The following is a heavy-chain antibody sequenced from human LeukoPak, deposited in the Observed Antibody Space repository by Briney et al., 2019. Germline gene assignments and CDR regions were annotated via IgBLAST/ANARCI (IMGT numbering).Heavy chain of an antibody. D-gene: IGHD4-17*01. V-gene: IGHV1-46*01. CDR2: INPSGGST. J-gene: IGHJ4*02. Sequence: ASVKVSCKTSGYTFTKSFIYGVRQAPGQGLEWMGIINPSGGSTVYAQKFQGRVTMTRDTSTSTVYMELSSLRSDDTAVYYCAKWGGDYRGDWGQGTLVTVSS. CDR1: GYTFTKSF. CDR3: AKWGGDYRGD.